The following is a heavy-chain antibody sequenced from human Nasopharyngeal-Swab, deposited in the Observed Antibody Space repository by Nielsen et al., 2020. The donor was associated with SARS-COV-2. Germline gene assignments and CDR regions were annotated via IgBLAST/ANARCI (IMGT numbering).Heavy chain of an antibody. CDR3: GRDPGVAVAHFDY. D-gene: IGHD6-19*01. CDR1: GFTFSSYS. V-gene: IGHV3-21*01. Sequence: GESLKISCAASGFTFSSYSMNWVPQPPGKVLEWVSSISSSSSYIYYADLVKGRFTISRDNAKNSLYLQMNSLRAEDTAVYYCGRDPGVAVAHFDYWGQGTLVTVSS. CDR2: ISSSSSYI. J-gene: IGHJ4*02.